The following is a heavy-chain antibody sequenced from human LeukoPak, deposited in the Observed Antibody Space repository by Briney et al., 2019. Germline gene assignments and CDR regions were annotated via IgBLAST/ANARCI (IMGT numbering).Heavy chain of an antibody. Sequence: KPSETLSLTCTVSGGSISSYYWSWIRQPPGKGLEWIGYIYDSGSTNHNPSLKCRVTISRDTSKNQFSLKLSSVTAADTAVYYCARKKDWENAFDIWGQGAMVTVSS. CDR2: IYDSGST. D-gene: IGHD1-26*01. CDR1: GGSISSYY. J-gene: IGHJ3*02. V-gene: IGHV4-59*01. CDR3: ARKKDWENAFDI.